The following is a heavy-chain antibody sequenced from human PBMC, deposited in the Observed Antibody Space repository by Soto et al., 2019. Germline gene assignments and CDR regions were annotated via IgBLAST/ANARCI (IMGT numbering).Heavy chain of an antibody. CDR2: ISSSSSYI. J-gene: IGHJ5*02. D-gene: IGHD3-3*01. V-gene: IGHV3-21*01. CDR1: GFTFSSYS. CDR3: ARESVPGVVILRLGWFVP. Sequence: EVQLVESGGGLVKPGGSLRLSCAASGFTFSSYSMNWVRQAPGKGLEWVSSISSSSSYIYYADSVKGRFTISRDNAKNSMNLHMNSLRAEDTAVYYCARESVPGVVILRLGWFVPLGKGTLVTVSS.